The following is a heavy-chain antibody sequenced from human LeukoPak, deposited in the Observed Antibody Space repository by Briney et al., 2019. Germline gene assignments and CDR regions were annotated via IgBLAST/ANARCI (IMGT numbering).Heavy chain of an antibody. J-gene: IGHJ4*02. CDR1: GGAISSSSYY. CDR3: ARTYSSDWYAIDY. CDR2: IYYSGGT. V-gene: IGHV4-39*01. Sequence: PSETLSLTCTVSGGAISSSSYYWGWIRQPPSKGLEWIGGIYYSGGTYYNPSLKRRATIFVDTSKTQSPLNLSSVTAADTAAYYCARTYSSDWYAIDYWGQGTLVTVSS. D-gene: IGHD6-19*01.